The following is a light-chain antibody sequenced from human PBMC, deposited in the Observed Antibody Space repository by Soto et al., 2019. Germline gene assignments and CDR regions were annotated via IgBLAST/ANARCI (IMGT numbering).Light chain of an antibody. CDR2: DAT. J-gene: IGKJ5*01. Sequence: EIVMTQSPATLSVSPGERATLSCRASETVISNLAWYQQKPGQAPRLLIYDATNRATGVPARFSGSGSETDFTLTISSLEPEDLAVYYCLHRMNWPLTFGQGTRLEIK. CDR3: LHRMNWPLT. V-gene: IGKV3-11*01. CDR1: ETVISN.